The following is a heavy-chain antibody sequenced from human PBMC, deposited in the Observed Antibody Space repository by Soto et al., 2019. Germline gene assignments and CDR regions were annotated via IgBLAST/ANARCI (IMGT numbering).Heavy chain of an antibody. CDR1: GYTFTSYD. V-gene: IGHV1-8*01. CDR2: MNPNSGNT. Sequence: ASVKVSCKASGYTFTSYDINWVRQATGQGLEWMGWMNPNSGNTGYAQKFQGRVTMTRNTSISTAYMELSSLRSEDTAVYYCARAPRGGFLPPYYYYYMDVWGKGTTVTVSS. D-gene: IGHD3-16*01. J-gene: IGHJ6*03. CDR3: ARAPRGGFLPPYYYYYMDV.